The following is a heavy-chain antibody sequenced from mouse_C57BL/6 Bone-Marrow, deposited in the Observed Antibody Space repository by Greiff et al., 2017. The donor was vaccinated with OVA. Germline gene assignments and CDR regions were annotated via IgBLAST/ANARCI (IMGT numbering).Heavy chain of an antibody. Sequence: VQLQQPGAELVKPGASVKLSCKASGYTFTSYWMQWVKQRPGQGLEWIGEIDPSDSYTNYNQKFKGKATLTVDTSSSTANMQLSSLTSEDSAVYYCARRDDYYAMDYWGQGTSVTVSS. J-gene: IGHJ4*01. CDR3: ARRDDYYAMDY. CDR1: GYTFTSYW. CDR2: IDPSDSYT. V-gene: IGHV1-50*01.